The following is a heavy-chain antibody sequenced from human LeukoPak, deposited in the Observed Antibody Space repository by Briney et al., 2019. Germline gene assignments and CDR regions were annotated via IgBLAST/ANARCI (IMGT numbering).Heavy chain of an antibody. CDR3: ARTMVRGDTNWFDP. D-gene: IGHD3-10*01. Sequence: ASVKVSSKASGDTVTSYGISCVRQAPGHGLEWMGWISAYNGNTNYAQKFQGRVTMTTDTSTSTAYMELRSLRSDDTAVYYCARTMVRGDTNWFDPWGQGTLVTVSS. CDR1: GDTVTSYG. V-gene: IGHV1-18*01. J-gene: IGHJ5*02. CDR2: ISAYNGNT.